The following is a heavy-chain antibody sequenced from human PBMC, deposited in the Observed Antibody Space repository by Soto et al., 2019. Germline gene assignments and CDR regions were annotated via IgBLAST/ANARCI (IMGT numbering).Heavy chain of an antibody. J-gene: IGHJ4*02. D-gene: IGHD5-12*01. CDR2: MFYGGST. V-gene: IGHV4-39*01. CDR1: GGSISSSSYH. Sequence: QLQLQESGPGLVKPSETLSLTCTVSGGSISSSSYHWGWIRQPPGKGLEWIGSMFYGGSTYYNPSLKSRVTISVDTSTSQFSLKLSSVTAADTAVYYCARTLYVDIVATGFWGQGTLVTVSS. CDR3: ARTLYVDIVATGF.